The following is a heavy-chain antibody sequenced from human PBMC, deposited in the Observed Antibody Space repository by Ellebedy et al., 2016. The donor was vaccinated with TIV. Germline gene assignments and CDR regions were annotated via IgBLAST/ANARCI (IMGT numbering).Heavy chain of an antibody. CDR2: INQDGSQK. D-gene: IGHD3-10*01. J-gene: IGHJ4*02. Sequence: GESLKISCAASGFTFSSYWMSWVRQAPGKGLEWVANINQDGSQKYYVDSVKGRFTISRDNAKNSLYLQMNSLRAEDTAVYYCARDHSRFGESEDDIMDYWGQGTLVTVSS. CDR3: ARDHSRFGESEDDIMDY. CDR1: GFTFSSYW. V-gene: IGHV3-7*01.